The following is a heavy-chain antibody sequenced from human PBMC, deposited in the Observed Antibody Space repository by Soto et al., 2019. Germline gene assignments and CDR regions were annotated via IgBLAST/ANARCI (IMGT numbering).Heavy chain of an antibody. CDR1: GGSISSGGYS. CDR3: ARGSGRDPTFDY. Sequence: QLQLQESGSGLVKPSQTLSLTCAVSGGSISSGGYSWSWIRQPPGKGLEWIGHIYHSGSTYSNPSLNSNITLSVDRSKSQFALKLSSVTAADTAVYYCARGSGRDPTFDYWGQGTLVTVSS. CDR2: IYHSGST. J-gene: IGHJ4*02. D-gene: IGHD2-15*01. V-gene: IGHV4-30-2*01.